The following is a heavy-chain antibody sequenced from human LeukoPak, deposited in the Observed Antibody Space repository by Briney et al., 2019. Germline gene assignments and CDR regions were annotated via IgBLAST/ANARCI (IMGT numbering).Heavy chain of an antibody. CDR3: AKVQSTIFGVVTTFDY. D-gene: IGHD3-3*01. Sequence: GGSLRLSCAASGFTVSSNYMSWVRQAPGKGLEWVSVIYSGGSTYYADSVKGRFTISRDNSKNTLYLQMNSLRAEDTAVYYCAKVQSTIFGVVTTFDYWGQGTLVTVSS. V-gene: IGHV3-53*01. CDR1: GFTVSSNY. CDR2: IYSGGST. J-gene: IGHJ4*02.